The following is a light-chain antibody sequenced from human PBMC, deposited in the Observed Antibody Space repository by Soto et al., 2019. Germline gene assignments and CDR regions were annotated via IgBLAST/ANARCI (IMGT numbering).Light chain of an antibody. CDR1: QDINIY. Sequence: DIQMTQSPSSLVASLGDRVTITCQATQDINIYLNWYQQKPGKAPNLLIYDASNLQIGVPSRFSGSGSGTHFTFTISSLQTEDIGTYYCQQYDILPITFGRGTRLEIK. CDR2: DAS. V-gene: IGKV1-33*01. CDR3: QQYDILPIT. J-gene: IGKJ5*01.